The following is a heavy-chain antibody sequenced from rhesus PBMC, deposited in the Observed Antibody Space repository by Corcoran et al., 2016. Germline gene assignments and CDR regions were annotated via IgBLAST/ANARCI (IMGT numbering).Heavy chain of an antibody. CDR1: GFTFDDYA. Sequence: EVQLVESGGGVVQPGGSLRLSCAASGFTFDDYAMHWVRQAQGKGLEWVSGISWNGGSTYYTDSVKGQFTISRDNAKNSLYLQMGSLRAEDTALYYCARATTVYGLDSWGQGVVVTVSS. J-gene: IGHJ6*01. V-gene: IGHV3-201*01. CDR3: ARATTVYGLDS. CDR2: ISWNGGST. D-gene: IGHD1-14*01.